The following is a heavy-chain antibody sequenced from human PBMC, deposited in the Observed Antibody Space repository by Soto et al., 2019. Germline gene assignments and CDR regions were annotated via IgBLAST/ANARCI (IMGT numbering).Heavy chain of an antibody. CDR3: ARDEHRGAPNV. V-gene: IGHV1-18*01. CDR1: GYIFVSYG. CDR2: ISPYNGNT. J-gene: IGHJ6*02. D-gene: IGHD2-21*01. Sequence: ASVKVSCKASGYIFVSYGLTWVRQAPGQGLEWMGWISPYNGNTNYAHELQGRVTMTTDTSTSTAYMEVRSLRSDDTAVYYCARDEHRGAPNVWGQGTTVTVSS.